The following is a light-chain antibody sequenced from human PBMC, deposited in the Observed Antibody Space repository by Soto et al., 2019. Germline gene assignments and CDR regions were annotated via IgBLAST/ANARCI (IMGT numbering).Light chain of an antibody. Sequence: IHTTQSPSSLSASVGDRVTITCRASQGISNELGWYQQRPGKAPKVVIYGASNLQSGVPSRFSGSASGTDFTLTISSLQPEDFATYYCLQDYTYPWTFGQGTKVDIK. CDR1: QGISNE. V-gene: IGKV1-6*01. CDR2: GAS. J-gene: IGKJ1*01. CDR3: LQDYTYPWT.